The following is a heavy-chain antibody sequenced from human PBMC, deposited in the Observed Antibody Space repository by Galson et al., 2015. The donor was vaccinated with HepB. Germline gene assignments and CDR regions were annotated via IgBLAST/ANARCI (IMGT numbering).Heavy chain of an antibody. CDR1: GYSFTSYW. D-gene: IGHD1-14*01. V-gene: IGHV5-51*01. CDR2: IKPGDAET. J-gene: IGHJ5*02. CDR3: ARITSRRRGWFDP. Sequence: GAEVTKPGESLKISCKGSGYSFTSYWGGWVRQMPGKGLVWMGIIKPGDAETRYIQSFQRQVSTSAGQAISPADLQWTRLKASDAAMYSCARITSRRRGWFDPWGQGTLVTVSS.